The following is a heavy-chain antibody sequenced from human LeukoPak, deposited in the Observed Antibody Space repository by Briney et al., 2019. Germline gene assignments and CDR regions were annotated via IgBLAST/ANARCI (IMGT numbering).Heavy chain of an antibody. D-gene: IGHD2-2*01. CDR1: GGSFSDYF. J-gene: IGHJ5*02. CDR3: ARGSTVVPAAIRTTNWFDP. CDR2: INHSGST. Sequence: PSETLSLTCAVYGGSFSDYFWGWIRQPPGKGLEWIGEINHSGSTNYNPSLKSRVTISVDTSKNQFSLKLSSVTAADTAVYYCARGSTVVPAAIRTTNWFDPWGQGTLVTVSS. V-gene: IGHV4-34*01.